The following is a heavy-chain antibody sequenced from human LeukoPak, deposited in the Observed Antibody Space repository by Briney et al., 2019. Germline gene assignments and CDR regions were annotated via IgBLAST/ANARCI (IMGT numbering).Heavy chain of an antibody. Sequence: GRSLRLSCAASGFTFSSYAMHWVRQAPGKGLEWVAVIWYDGSNKYYADSVKGRFTISRDNSKNTLYLQMNSLRAEDTAVYYCARDSETPFDYWGQGTLVTVSS. CDR3: ARDSETPFDY. J-gene: IGHJ4*02. V-gene: IGHV3-33*08. CDR2: IWYDGSNK. CDR1: GFTFSSYA.